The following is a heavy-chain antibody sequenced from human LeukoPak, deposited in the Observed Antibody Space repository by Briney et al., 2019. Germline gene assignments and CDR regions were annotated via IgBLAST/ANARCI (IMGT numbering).Heavy chain of an antibody. CDR2: IIPILGIA. J-gene: IGHJ4*02. CDR3: ARDLGDGYNRGYYFDY. CDR1: GGTFSSYA. D-gene: IGHD5-24*01. V-gene: IGHV1-69*04. Sequence: ASVKVSCKASGGTFSSYAISWVRQAPGQGLEWMGRIIPILGIANYAQKFQGRVTITADKSTSTAYMELSSLRSEDTAVYYCARDLGDGYNRGYYFDYWGQGPLVTVSS.